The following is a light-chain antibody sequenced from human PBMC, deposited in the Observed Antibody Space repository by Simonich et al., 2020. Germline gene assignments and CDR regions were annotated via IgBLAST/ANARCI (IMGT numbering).Light chain of an antibody. CDR2: RNN. CDR3: AAWDDSLSGV. CDR1: RSNIGSNY. J-gene: IGLJ3*02. Sequence: QSVLTQPPSASGTPGQRVTISCSGSRSNIGSNYVYWYQQLPGTAPKLLIYRNNPRPSGVPDRFSGSKSGTSASLAISGLRSEDEADYYCAAWDDSLSGVFGGGTKLTVL. V-gene: IGLV1-47*01.